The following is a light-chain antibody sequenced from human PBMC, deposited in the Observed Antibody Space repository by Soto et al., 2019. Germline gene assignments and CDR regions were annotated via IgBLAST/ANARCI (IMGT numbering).Light chain of an antibody. CDR3: QQRSNWQGAT. CDR2: DAS. CDR1: QSVSTY. Sequence: EIVLTQSPATLSLSPGERATLSCRARQSVSTYLAWYQQKPGQAPRLLIYDASNRATGIPARFSGSGSGTDFTLTISSLEPEDFAVYYCQQRSNWQGATFGGGTKVDI. V-gene: IGKV3-11*01. J-gene: IGKJ4*01.